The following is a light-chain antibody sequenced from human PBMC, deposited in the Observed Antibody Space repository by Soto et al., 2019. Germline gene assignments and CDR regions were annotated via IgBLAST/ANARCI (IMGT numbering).Light chain of an antibody. CDR2: AAS. CDR1: QSITKF. J-gene: IGKJ4*01. Sequence: DLQMTQSPSYLAASVGDRFTNTCRSSQSITKFLNWYQQKKGKAPNXXIYAASTLQSGVPSRFSGSGSGTDFNLTISSLQTEDFATYFCQHGYSTPLTFGGGTKVDIK. V-gene: IGKV1-39*01. CDR3: QHGYSTPLT.